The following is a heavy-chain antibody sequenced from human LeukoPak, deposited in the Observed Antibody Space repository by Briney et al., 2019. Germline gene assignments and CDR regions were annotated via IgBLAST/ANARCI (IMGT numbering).Heavy chain of an antibody. V-gene: IGHV4-4*02. CDR1: GDSISSDKW. CDR2: IYHGGTT. Sequence: PSETLSLTCAVSGDSISSDKWWTWVRQPPGKGLEWIGEIYHGGTTTYNPSLKSRVTISVDTSRNQFSLKLSSVTAADTAVYYCARGLWFGDENPPYFDYWGQGILVTVSS. J-gene: IGHJ4*02. D-gene: IGHD3-10*01. CDR3: ARGLWFGDENPPYFDY.